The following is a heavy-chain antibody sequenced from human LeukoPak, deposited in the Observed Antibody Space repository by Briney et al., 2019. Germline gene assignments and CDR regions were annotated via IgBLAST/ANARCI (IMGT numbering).Heavy chain of an antibody. CDR1: GFTFSGYW. CDR2: INQDGSEK. CDR3: ARESTAGYNSSWYGFRN. J-gene: IGHJ1*01. D-gene: IGHD6-13*01. V-gene: IGHV3-7*01. Sequence: GGSLRLSCVASGFTFSGYWMSWVRQAPGKGLDWVANINQDGSEKYYVDSVKGRFTISRDNAKNSLFLQMGSLRVEDTAGYYCARESTAGYNSSWYGFRNWGQGTLVSVSS.